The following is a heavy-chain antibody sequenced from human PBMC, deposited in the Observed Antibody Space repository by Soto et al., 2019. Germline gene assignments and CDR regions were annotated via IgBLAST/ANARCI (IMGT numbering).Heavy chain of an antibody. J-gene: IGHJ4*02. Sequence: GESLKISCKGSGYSFTSYWIGWVRQMPGKGLEWMGIIYPGDSDTRYRPSFQGQVTMSADKSISTAYLQWSSLKASDTAMHYCASAYGSGPYYFDSWGQGTLVTVSS. D-gene: IGHD3-10*01. V-gene: IGHV5-51*01. CDR1: GYSFTSYW. CDR2: IYPGDSDT. CDR3: ASAYGSGPYYFDS.